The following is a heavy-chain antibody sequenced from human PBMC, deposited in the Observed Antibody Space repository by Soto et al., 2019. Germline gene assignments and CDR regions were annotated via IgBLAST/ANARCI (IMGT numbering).Heavy chain of an antibody. J-gene: IGHJ6*02. Sequence: QVQLVESGGGVVQPGRSLRLSCAASGFTFSSYGMHWVRQAPGKGLEWVAVISYDGSNKYYADSVKGRFTISRDNSKKTLYVQMKSLRAEDTAVYYGAKGPAIVLVPAAMNYYYGMDVWGQGTTVTVSS. D-gene: IGHD2-2*01. CDR1: GFTFSSYG. CDR3: AKGPAIVLVPAAMNYYYGMDV. V-gene: IGHV3-30*18. CDR2: ISYDGSNK.